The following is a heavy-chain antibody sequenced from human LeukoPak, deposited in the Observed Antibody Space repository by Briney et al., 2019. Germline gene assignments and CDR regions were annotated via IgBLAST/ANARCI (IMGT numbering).Heavy chain of an antibody. D-gene: IGHD6-19*01. J-gene: IGHJ3*02. CDR3: ASFSIAVAGTRGAFDI. Sequence: GGSLRLSCAASGFTSSSYAMHWVRQAPGKGLEYVSAISSNGGSTYYANSVKGRFTISRDNSKNTLYLQMGSLRAEDMAVNYCASFSIAVAGTRGAFDIWGQGTMVTVSS. CDR1: GFTSSSYA. CDR2: ISSNGGST. V-gene: IGHV3-64*01.